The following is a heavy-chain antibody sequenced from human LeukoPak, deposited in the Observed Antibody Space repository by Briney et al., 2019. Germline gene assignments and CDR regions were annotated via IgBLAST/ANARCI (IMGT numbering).Heavy chain of an antibody. D-gene: IGHD2-2*01. Sequence: SQTLSLTCAISGDSVSSNSATWNWIRQSPSRGLEWLGRTYYRSKWYNDYALSVKSRITINPDTSKNQFSLQLNSVTPEDTALYYCARDADIVVVPAAIDYWGQGTLVTVSS. CDR3: ARDADIVVVPAAIDY. CDR1: GDSVSSNSAT. CDR2: TYYRSKWYN. J-gene: IGHJ4*02. V-gene: IGHV6-1*01.